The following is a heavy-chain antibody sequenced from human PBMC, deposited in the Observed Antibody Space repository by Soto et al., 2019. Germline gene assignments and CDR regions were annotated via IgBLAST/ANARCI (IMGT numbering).Heavy chain of an antibody. CDR1: GGSISSGGYS. V-gene: IGHV4-30-2*01. J-gene: IGHJ5*02. D-gene: IGHD3-22*01. Sequence: KTSETLSLTCAVSGGSISSGGYSWSWIRQPPGKGLEWIGYIYHSGSTYYNPSLKSRVTISVDRSKNQFSLKLSSVTAADTALYYCSRLSMIGERALDPWGQGTLVTVSS. CDR2: IYHSGST. CDR3: SRLSMIGERALDP.